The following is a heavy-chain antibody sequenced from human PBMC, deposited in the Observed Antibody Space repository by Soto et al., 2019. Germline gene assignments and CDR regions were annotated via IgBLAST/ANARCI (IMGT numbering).Heavy chain of an antibody. CDR3: ARDTFFTYCTNGECYNYGMDA. D-gene: IGHD2-8*01. J-gene: IGHJ6*02. CDR2: INSDGSST. V-gene: IGHV3-74*01. Sequence: GGSLRLSCAASGFTFSSYWMHLVRQAPGKGLVWVSRINSDGSSTSYADSVKGRFTISRDNAKNTLYLQMNSLRAEDTAVYYCARDTFFTYCTNGECYNYGMDAWGQGTTVTVSS. CDR1: GFTFSSYW.